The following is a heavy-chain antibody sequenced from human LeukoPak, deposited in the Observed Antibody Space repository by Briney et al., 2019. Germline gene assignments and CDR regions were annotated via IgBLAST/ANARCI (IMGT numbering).Heavy chain of an antibody. J-gene: IGHJ1*01. CDR1: GFTFSDYY. CDR3: ASLTHYFDSSGYYPGYFQH. V-gene: IGHV3-11*03. Sequence: GGSLRLSCAASGFTFSDYYMSWIRQAPGKGLEWVSYISSSNSYTNYADSVKGQFYADSVKGRFTISRDNAKNSLYLQMNSLRAEDTAVYYCASLTHYFDSSGYYPGYFQHWGQGTLVTVSS. D-gene: IGHD3-22*01. CDR2: ISSSNSYT.